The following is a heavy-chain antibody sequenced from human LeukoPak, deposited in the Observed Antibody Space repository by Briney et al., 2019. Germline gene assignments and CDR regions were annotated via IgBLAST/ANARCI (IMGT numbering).Heavy chain of an antibody. CDR2: ISSSAI. V-gene: IGHV3-48*01. CDR1: GISINYYG. J-gene: IGHJ4*02. D-gene: IGHD1-26*01. CDR3: ARDGRIQWELDY. Sequence: GSLRLSCVASGISINYYGMNWVRQAPGKGLEWVSYISSSAIYYADSVRGRFTISRDNAKNSLSLQMNSLRADDTAVYYCARDGRIQWELDYWGQGILVTVSS.